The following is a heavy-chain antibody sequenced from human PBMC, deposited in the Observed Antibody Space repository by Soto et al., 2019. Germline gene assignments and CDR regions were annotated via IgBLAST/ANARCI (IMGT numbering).Heavy chain of an antibody. V-gene: IGHV4-61*08. CDR2: ISHSGST. CDR3: ARVACSGGGCFYYCGLDV. CDR1: GGSVSSGGFH. Sequence: QVRLQESGPGLVKPSETLSLTCIVSGGSVSSGGFHWSWIRQSPGKRLEWIGYISHSGSTKYNPSLESPVTLSLDTSTNQFSLRLTSVTAADAGVFYCARVACSGGGCFYYCGLDVWGQGTTVAVSS. J-gene: IGHJ6*02. D-gene: IGHD2-15*01.